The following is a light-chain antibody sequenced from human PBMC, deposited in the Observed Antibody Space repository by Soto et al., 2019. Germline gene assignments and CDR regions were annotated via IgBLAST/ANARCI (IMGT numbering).Light chain of an antibody. J-gene: IGKJ1*01. CDR3: QQYGSSPGT. CDR1: QSVASSS. V-gene: IGKV3-20*01. CDR2: DAA. Sequence: EIVLTQSPGTLSLSPGERATLSCRASQSVASSSVAWYQQRPDQAPRLLIFDAASRATGIPDRFSGSGSGTDFSLTISRVEPEDFALYYCQQYGSSPGTFGQGTKVELK.